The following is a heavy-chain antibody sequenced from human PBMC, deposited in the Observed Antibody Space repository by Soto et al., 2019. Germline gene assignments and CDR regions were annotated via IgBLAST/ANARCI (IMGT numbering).Heavy chain of an antibody. CDR1: VLIFISSD. D-gene: IGHD5-12*01. CDR3: AREGPRYTIDY. CDR2: ITNSGSAM. J-gene: IGHJ4*02. Sequence: GWSLRLSCATSVLIFISSDMNWVRQPPGKGLQWVSYITNSGSAMYHADSVKGRFTISRDNAKNSLYLQMDSLRAEDTAVYYCAREGPRYTIDYWGQGTLVTVSS. V-gene: IGHV3-48*03.